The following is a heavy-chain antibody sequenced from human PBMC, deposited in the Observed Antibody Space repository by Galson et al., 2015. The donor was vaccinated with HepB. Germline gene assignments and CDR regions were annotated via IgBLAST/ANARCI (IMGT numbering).Heavy chain of an antibody. CDR1: GGSFSGYY. Sequence: ETLSLTCAVYGGSFSGYYWSWIRQPPGKGLEWIGEINHSGSTNYNPSLMSRVTISVDTSKNQFSLKLSSVTAADTAVYYCARAARGGYDYVWGSYLKRNWFDPWGQGTLVTVSS. D-gene: IGHD3-16*02. J-gene: IGHJ5*02. CDR3: ARAARGGYDYVWGSYLKRNWFDP. V-gene: IGHV4-34*01. CDR2: INHSGST.